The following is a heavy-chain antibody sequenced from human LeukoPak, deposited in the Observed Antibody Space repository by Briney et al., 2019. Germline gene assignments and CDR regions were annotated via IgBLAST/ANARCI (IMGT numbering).Heavy chain of an antibody. J-gene: IGHJ6*02. CDR1: GYTFTDYY. Sequence: ASVKVSCKASGYTFTDYYMHWVRQAPGQGLEWMGWINPNSGGTSYAHKFQGRVTMTRDTSISTAYMELSRLRSDDTAVYYCAGNRKYYYDSSALDVWGQGTTVTISS. CDR2: INPNSGGT. CDR3: AGNRKYYYDSSALDV. D-gene: IGHD3-22*01. V-gene: IGHV1-2*02.